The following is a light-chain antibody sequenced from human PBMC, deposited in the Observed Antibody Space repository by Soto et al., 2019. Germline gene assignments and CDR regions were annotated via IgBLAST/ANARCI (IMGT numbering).Light chain of an antibody. CDR3: QHYGSSPWT. CDR2: GAS. Sequence: EIVLTQSPGTLSFSPGERATLSCRASQSVGSNFLAWYQQKPGQAPRLLIYGASSRATGIPDRFSGSGSGTDFTLTISRLEPEDFAIYYCQHYGSSPWTFGQGNEVEIK. CDR1: QSVGSNF. V-gene: IGKV3-20*01. J-gene: IGKJ1*01.